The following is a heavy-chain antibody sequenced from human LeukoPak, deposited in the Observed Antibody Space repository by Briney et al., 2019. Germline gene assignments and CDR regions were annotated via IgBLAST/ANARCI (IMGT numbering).Heavy chain of an antibody. CDR2: IYSGGST. D-gene: IGHD1-7*01. V-gene: IGHV3-53*01. CDR3: ARDLVFGTTPQSCYYYMDV. CDR1: EFTVSSNY. Sequence: GGSLRLSCAASEFTVSSNYMSWVRQAPGKGLEWVSVIYSGGSTYYADSVKGRFTISRDNSKNTLYLQMNSLRAEDTAVYYCARDLVFGTTPQSCYYYMDVWGKGTTVTVSS. J-gene: IGHJ6*03.